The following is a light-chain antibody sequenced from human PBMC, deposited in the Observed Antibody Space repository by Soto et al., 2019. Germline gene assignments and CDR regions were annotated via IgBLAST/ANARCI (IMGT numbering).Light chain of an antibody. CDR1: QSVSSN. V-gene: IGKV3-15*01. CDR3: QEYNNWHPIT. CDR2: GAS. Sequence: EIVMTHSPATLSVSPGERATLSCRASQSVSSNLAWYQQKPGQAPRLLIYGASTRATGIPARFSGSGSGTEFTLTISSLQSEDFAVYYCQEYNNWHPITFGGGTKVDIK. J-gene: IGKJ4*01.